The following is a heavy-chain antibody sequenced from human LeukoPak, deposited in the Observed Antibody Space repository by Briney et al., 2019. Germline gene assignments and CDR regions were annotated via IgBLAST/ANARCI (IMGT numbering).Heavy chain of an antibody. J-gene: IGHJ4*02. D-gene: IGHD3-3*01. Sequence: PSQTLSLTCTVSGVSVGSGDYFWSWIRQPPGKGLEWIGYIYFSGSTDSNPSLESRVTVSIDTSKNQFSLKLGSVTAADTAVYYCARRVQGGDFWSGYYTFDYWGQGTLVTVSS. CDR3: ARRVQGGDFWSGYYTFDY. V-gene: IGHV4-30-4*08. CDR1: GVSVGSGDYF. CDR2: IYFSGST.